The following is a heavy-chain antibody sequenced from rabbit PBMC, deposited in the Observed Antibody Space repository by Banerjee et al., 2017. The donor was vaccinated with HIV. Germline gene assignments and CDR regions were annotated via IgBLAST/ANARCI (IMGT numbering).Heavy chain of an antibody. CDR1: GFSFSGSDW. CDR2: IRTAYTGDDTT. Sequence: QSLEESGGDLVKPGASLTLTCTASGFSFSGSDWICWVRQAPGKGLEWIACIRTAYTGDDTTNYASWVKGRFTISETSSTTVTLQMTSLTAADTATYFCAREVVYVDGDVDLWGQGTLVTVS. J-gene: IGHJ4*01. D-gene: IGHD2-1*01. V-gene: IGHV1S40*01. CDR3: AREVVYVDGDVDL.